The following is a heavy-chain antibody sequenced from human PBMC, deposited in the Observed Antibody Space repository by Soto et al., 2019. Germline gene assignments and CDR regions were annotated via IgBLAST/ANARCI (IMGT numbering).Heavy chain of an antibody. J-gene: IGHJ3*02. D-gene: IGHD3-22*01. CDR1: GGSISSGGYY. V-gene: IGHV4-31*03. CDR3: ARDILGLYYYDSSNAFDI. CDR2: IYYSGST. Sequence: SETLSLTCTVSGGSISSGGYYWSWIRQHPGKGLEWIGYIYYSGSTYYNPSLKSRVTISVDTSKNQFSLKLSSVTAADTAVYYCARDILGLYYYDSSNAFDIWGQGTMVTVPS.